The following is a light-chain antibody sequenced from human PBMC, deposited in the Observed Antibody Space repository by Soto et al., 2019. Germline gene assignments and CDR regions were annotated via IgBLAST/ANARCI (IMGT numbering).Light chain of an antibody. V-gene: IGLV2-14*01. CDR1: SSDVGNYNF. Sequence: QSALTQPASVFGSPGQSITISCTGTSSDVGNYNFVSWYQHHAGTAPKLIIYQVTNRPSGVSDRFSGSKSGDTASLTISGLQAEDEADYYCTSYTAFSTDILFGGGTKVTVL. CDR2: QVT. CDR3: TSYTAFSTDIL. J-gene: IGLJ2*01.